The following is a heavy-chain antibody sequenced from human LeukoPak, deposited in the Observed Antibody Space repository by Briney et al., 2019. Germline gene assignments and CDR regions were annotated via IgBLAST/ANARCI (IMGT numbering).Heavy chain of an antibody. D-gene: IGHD4/OR15-4a*01. CDR2: IYHSGST. CDR3: ARHREVLERAFDY. V-gene: IGHV4-38-2*02. Sequence: SETLSLTCTVSGYSISSGYYWGWIRQPPGKGLEWIGSIYHSGSTYYNPSLKSRVTISVDTSKNQFSLKLSSVTAADTAVYYCARHREVLERAFDYWGQGTLVTVSS. J-gene: IGHJ4*02. CDR1: GYSISSGYY.